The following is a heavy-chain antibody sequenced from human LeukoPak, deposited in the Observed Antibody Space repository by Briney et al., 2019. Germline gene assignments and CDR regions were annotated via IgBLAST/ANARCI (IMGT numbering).Heavy chain of an antibody. CDR1: GYTFTNYD. Sequence: GASVKVSCKASGYTFTNYDINWVRQATGQGLEWMGWVNPNSGNTGYAQKFQGRVTITRNTSISTAYMELSSLRSEDTAVYYCARSTGGASTEFDYWGQGTLVTVSS. V-gene: IGHV1-8*01. J-gene: IGHJ4*02. CDR3: ARSTGGASTEFDY. CDR2: VNPNSGNT. D-gene: IGHD1-26*01.